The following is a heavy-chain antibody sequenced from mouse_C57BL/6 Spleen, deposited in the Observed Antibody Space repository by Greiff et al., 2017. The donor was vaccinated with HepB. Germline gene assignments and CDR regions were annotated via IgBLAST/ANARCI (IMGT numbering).Heavy chain of an antibody. J-gene: IGHJ3*01. CDR1: GFTFSDYG. CDR3: ARDWDAFAY. Sequence: EVKLMESGGGLVKPGGSLKLSCAASGFTFSDYGMHWVRQAPEKGLEWVAYISSGSSTIYYADTVKGRFTISRDNAKNTLFLQLTSLRSEDTAMYYCARDWDAFAYWGQGTLVTVSA. V-gene: IGHV5-17*01. D-gene: IGHD4-1*01. CDR2: ISSGSSTI.